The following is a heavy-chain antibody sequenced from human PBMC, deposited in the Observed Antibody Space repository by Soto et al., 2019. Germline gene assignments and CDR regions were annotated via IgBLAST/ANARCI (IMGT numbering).Heavy chain of an antibody. V-gene: IGHV1-2*02. J-gene: IGHJ4*02. Sequence: QVQLVQSGAEVKKPGASVKVSCKTSGYTFIGYYLNWVRQAPGRGLEWMGWVNPHTGGTHYAQKFDGRVTMTRDTSTYTAYMELSGRKFDDTATYFCARVMAYEQQLVPFDYWGQGTLVTVSS. D-gene: IGHD6-13*01. CDR2: VNPHTGGT. CDR3: ARVMAYEQQLVPFDY. CDR1: GYTFIGYY.